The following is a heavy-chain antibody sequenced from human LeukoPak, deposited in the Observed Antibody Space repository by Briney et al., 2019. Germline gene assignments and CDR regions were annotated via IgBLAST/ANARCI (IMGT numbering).Heavy chain of an antibody. CDR1: GYTFTSYG. D-gene: IGHD1-26*01. J-gene: IGHJ5*02. CDR2: ISAYNGNT. V-gene: IGHV1-18*01. CDR3: ARGRGSYYSESGVDP. Sequence: ASVKVSCKASGYTFTSYGISWVRQAPGQGLEWMGWISAYNGNTNYAQKLQGGVTMTTDTSTSTAYMGLRSLRSDDTAVYYCARGRGSYYSESGVDPWGQGTLVTVSS.